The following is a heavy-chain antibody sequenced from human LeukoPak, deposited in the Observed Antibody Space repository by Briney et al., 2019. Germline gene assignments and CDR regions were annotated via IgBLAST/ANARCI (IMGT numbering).Heavy chain of an antibody. CDR3: AREDAVAGTYDY. J-gene: IGHJ4*02. CDR1: GISFSAYS. Sequence: GSLRLSCAASGISFSAYSMSWVRQAPGKGLEWVSSISSSGSYVYYADSVKGRFTISRDNAKNSLYLQMNSLRAEDTAVYYCAREDAVAGTYDYWGQGTLVTVSS. V-gene: IGHV3-21*06. CDR2: ISSSGSYV. D-gene: IGHD6-19*01.